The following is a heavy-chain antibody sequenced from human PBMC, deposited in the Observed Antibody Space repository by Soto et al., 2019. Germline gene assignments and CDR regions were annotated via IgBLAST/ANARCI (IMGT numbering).Heavy chain of an antibody. CDR2: ISNSAYT. J-gene: IGHJ5*01. Sequence: GGSLRLSCAASGFTFSHYELNWVRQSPGKGLEWISYISNSAYTNYADSVKGRFTISRDNAKNSLYLQMNSLRAEDTAVYYCARGIAVAGTWWFDSWGQGTLVTVSS. D-gene: IGHD6-19*01. V-gene: IGHV3-48*03. CDR3: ARGIAVAGTWWFDS. CDR1: GFTFSHYE.